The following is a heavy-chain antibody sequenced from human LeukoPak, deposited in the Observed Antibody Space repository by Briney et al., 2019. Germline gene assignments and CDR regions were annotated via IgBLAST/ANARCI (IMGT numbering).Heavy chain of an antibody. V-gene: IGHV4-4*07. Sequence: PSETLSLTCTVSGGSISNYYWSWIRQPAGKGREWIGRIYTSGTTHYNPSLKSRVTMSVDTSKNQFSLKLSSVTAADTAVYYCASGLRYFDLYYWGQGTLVTVSS. J-gene: IGHJ4*02. D-gene: IGHD3-9*01. CDR3: ASGLRYFDLYY. CDR1: GGSISNYY. CDR2: IYTSGTT.